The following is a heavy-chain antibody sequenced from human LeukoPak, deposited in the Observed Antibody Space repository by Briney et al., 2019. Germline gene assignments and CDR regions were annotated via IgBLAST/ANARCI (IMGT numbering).Heavy chain of an antibody. CDR1: GFTFSSYA. D-gene: IGHD3-10*01. Sequence: GGSLRLSCAASGFTFSSYAMSWVRQAPGKGLEWVSAISGSGGSTYYADSVKGRFTISRDNSKNALYLQMNSLRAKDTAVYYCAKGIRYYYGSGSPDLRYWGQGTLVTVSS. V-gene: IGHV3-23*01. CDR3: AKGIRYYYGSGSPDLRY. CDR2: ISGSGGST. J-gene: IGHJ4*02.